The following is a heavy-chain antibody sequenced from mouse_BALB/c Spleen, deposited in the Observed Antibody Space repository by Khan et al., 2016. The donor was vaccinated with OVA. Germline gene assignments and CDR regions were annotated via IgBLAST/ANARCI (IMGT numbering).Heavy chain of an antibody. D-gene: IGHD1-1*01. CDR3: TRLAYYYDSEGFAY. V-gene: IGHV5-6*01. J-gene: IGHJ3*01. Sequence: EVELVESGGDLVKPGGSLKLSCAASGFTFSTYGMSWVRQTPDKRLEWVATVSTGGSYTYYPDSVKGRFTISRDNAKNTMYLQMSGLKSEDTARFYWTRLAYYYDSEGFAYWGQGTLVTVSA. CDR1: GFTFSTYG. CDR2: VSTGGSYT.